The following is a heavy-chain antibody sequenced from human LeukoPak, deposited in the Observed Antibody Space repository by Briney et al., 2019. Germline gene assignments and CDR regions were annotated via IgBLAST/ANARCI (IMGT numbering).Heavy chain of an antibody. CDR2: FDPEDGET. D-gene: IGHD5-24*01. CDR3: ATVLPFRRDGYGPLDY. V-gene: IGHV1-24*01. Sequence: GASVKVSCKVSGYTLTELSMHWVRQAPGKGLEWMGGFDPEDGETIYAQKFQGRVTMTEDTSTDTAYMELSSLRSEDTAVYYCATVLPFRRDGYGPLDYWGQGTLVTVSS. CDR1: GYTLTELS. J-gene: IGHJ4*02.